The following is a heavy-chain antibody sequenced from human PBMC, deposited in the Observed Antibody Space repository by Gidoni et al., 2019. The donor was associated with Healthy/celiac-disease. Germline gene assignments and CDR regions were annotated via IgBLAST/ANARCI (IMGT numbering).Heavy chain of an antibody. J-gene: IGHJ4*02. D-gene: IGHD3-10*01. CDR1: GGSISSYY. V-gene: IGHV4-59*01. Sequence: VQLQESGPGLVKPSETLSLTCTVSGGSISSYYWSWIRQPPGKGLEWIGYIYYSGSTNYNPSLKSRVTISVDTSKNQFSLKLSSVTAADTAVYYCARTYYYGSGSYFDYWGQGTLVTVSS. CDR3: ARTYYYGSGSYFDY. CDR2: IYYSGST.